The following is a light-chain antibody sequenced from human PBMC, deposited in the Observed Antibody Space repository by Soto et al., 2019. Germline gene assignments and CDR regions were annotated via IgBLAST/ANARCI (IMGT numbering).Light chain of an antibody. CDR3: QQRANWPVT. Sequence: EIVLTQSPATLSLSPGERATLSCRASQSIRNYLAWYQQKPGQAPRLLIYDASKRATGIPARFSGSGSGTDFTLTIGSLEPEDFVVYYCQQRANWPVTFGQGTNLEIK. J-gene: IGKJ2*01. V-gene: IGKV3-11*01. CDR2: DAS. CDR1: QSIRNY.